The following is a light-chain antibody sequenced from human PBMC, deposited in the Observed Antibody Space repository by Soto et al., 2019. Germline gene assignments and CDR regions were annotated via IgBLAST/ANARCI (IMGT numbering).Light chain of an antibody. J-gene: IGLJ2*01. CDR3: SSRTSSDTLV. V-gene: IGLV2-14*03. CDR2: EVS. Sequence: QSALTQSASVSGSPGQAITISCTGSSSDIGGYNYVSWYQQHPSRAPKLIIYEVSARPSGISDRFSGSKSGNTASLTISGLQAEDESVYYCSSRTSSDTLVFGGGTKLTVL. CDR1: SSDIGGYNY.